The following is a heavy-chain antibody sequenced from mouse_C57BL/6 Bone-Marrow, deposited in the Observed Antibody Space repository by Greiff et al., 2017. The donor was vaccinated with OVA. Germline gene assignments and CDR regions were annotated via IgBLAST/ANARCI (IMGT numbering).Heavy chain of an antibody. J-gene: IGHJ4*01. CDR3: ARRDYDYAMDY. V-gene: IGHV5-2*01. CDR2: IISDGGST. D-gene: IGHD1-1*01. Sequence: EVKLEESGGGLVQPGESLKLSCESNEYEFPSYDISWVRKTPEKRLELVAAIISDGGSTYYPDTMERRFIISRDNTKKTLYLQMSSLRSEDTALYYCARRDYDYAMDYWGQGTSVTVSS. CDR1: EYEFPSYD.